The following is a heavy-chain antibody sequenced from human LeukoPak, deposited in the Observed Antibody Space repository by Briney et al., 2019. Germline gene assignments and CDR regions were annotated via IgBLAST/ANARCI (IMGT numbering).Heavy chain of an antibody. CDR1: GGSISSYY. CDR2: IYYSGST. J-gene: IGHJ4*02. CDR3: ARLRGYSGYDVDY. D-gene: IGHD5-12*01. Sequence: SETLSLTCTVSGGSISSYYWSWIRQPPGKGLEWIRYIYYSGSTNYNPSLKSRVTISVDTSKNQFSLKLSSVTAADTAVYYCARLRGYSGYDVDYWGQGTLVTVSS. V-gene: IGHV4-59*08.